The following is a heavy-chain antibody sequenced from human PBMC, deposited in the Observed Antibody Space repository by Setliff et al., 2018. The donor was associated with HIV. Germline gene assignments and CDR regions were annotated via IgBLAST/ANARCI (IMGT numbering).Heavy chain of an antibody. V-gene: IGHV1-69*13. J-gene: IGHJ4*02. CDR2: IIPIFGTA. Sequence: SVKVSCKAFGGTFSSYAISWVRQAPGQGLEWMGGIIPIFGTANYAQKFQGRVTITADESTSTAYMELSSLRSEDTAVYYCAPIDPFPHDYSNSSFDYWGQGTRVTVSS. D-gene: IGHD4-4*01. CDR1: GGTFSSYA. CDR3: APIDPFPHDYSNSSFDY.